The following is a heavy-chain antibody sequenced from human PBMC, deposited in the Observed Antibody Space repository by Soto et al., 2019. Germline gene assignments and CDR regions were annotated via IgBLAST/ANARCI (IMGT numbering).Heavy chain of an antibody. Sequence: GGSLRLSCAASGFTFSSYAMSWVRQAPGKGLDWVSAISGSGGSTYYADSVKGRFTISRDNSKNTLYLQMNSLRAEDTAVYYCAKTMAPERLIVVVPAADDYWGQGTLVTVSS. CDR3: AKTMAPERLIVVVPAADDY. V-gene: IGHV3-23*01. J-gene: IGHJ4*02. CDR1: GFTFSSYA. CDR2: ISGSGGST. D-gene: IGHD2-2*01.